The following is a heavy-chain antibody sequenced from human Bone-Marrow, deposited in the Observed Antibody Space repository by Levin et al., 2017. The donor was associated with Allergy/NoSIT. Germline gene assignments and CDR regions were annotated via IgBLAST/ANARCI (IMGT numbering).Heavy chain of an antibody. V-gene: IGHV4-61*01. Sequence: PSETLSLTCTVSSGSVSSGSFYWSWIRQPPGTGLEWIGYIYYTGSTNYNPSLKSRVTISVDTSKNQFSLKLSSVTAADTAVYYCARVEGDPDAFDIWGQGTMVTVSS. CDR3: ARVEGDPDAFDI. CDR2: IYYTGST. D-gene: IGHD2-21*02. CDR1: SGSVSSGSFY. J-gene: IGHJ3*02.